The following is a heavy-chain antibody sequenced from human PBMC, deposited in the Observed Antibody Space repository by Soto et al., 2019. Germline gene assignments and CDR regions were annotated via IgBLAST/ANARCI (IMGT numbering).Heavy chain of an antibody. CDR1: GYTLTSYY. CDR2: INPSGGST. V-gene: IGHV1-46*01. CDR3: ARPSVAVAALYYFDL. J-gene: IGHJ4*02. Sequence: SVKVSCTASGYTLTSYYMHCVRQSTGQGLEWMGIINPSGGSTSYAQKFQGRVTMTRDTSTSTVYMELSSLRSGDTAVYYCARPSVAVAALYYFDLCGQRTLVTVTA. D-gene: IGHD2-15*01.